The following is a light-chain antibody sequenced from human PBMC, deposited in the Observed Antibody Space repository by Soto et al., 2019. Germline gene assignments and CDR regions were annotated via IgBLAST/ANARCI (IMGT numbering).Light chain of an antibody. CDR3: SSFVHRNNLI. CDR2: EVD. J-gene: IGLJ2*01. CDR1: SDDIGTYNY. Sequence: QSVLTQPPSASGSPGQTVTISCTGTSDDIGTYNYVSWYQQHAGNAPKLIIYEVDKRPSGVPNRFSGSKSGNTASLTISGLQAEDEADYYCSSFVHRNNLIFGGGTQLTVL. V-gene: IGLV2-8*01.